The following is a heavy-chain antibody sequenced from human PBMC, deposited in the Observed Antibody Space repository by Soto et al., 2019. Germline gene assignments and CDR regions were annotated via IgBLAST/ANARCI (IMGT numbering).Heavy chain of an antibody. CDR1: GFTFSSYA. J-gene: IGHJ4*02. D-gene: IGHD3-9*01. V-gene: IGHV3-23*01. Sequence: GGSLRLSCAASGFTFSSYAMSWVRLAPGKRLEWVSSISGSGGTTYYADSVKGRFTISRDNSKNTLYLQVNSLRAEDTAVYYCAKDGQYDLLTGQWAPFDYWGQGTLVTVSS. CDR2: ISGSGGTT. CDR3: AKDGQYDLLTGQWAPFDY.